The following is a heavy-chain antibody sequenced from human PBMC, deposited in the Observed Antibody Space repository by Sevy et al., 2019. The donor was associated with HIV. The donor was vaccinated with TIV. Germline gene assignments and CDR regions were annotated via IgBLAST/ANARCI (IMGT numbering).Heavy chain of an antibody. D-gene: IGHD6-13*01. CDR2: IYYSGST. V-gene: IGHV4-39*01. J-gene: IGHJ4*02. Sequence: SETLSLTCTVSGGSISSSSYYWGWIRQPPGKGLEWIGSIYYSGSTYYNPSPKSRVTISVDTSKNQFSLKLSSVTAADTAVYYCAREQQLVGGIFDYWGQGTLVTVSS. CDR3: AREQQLVGGIFDY. CDR1: GGSISSSSYY.